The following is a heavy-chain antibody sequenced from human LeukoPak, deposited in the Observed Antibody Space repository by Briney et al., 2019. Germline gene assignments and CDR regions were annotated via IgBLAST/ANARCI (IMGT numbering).Heavy chain of an antibody. CDR2: MNPKSGNT. D-gene: IGHD3-10*01. Sequence: VASVTVSCKASGYPFSNYDINWVRQAPGQGLEWMGWMNPKSGNTGYGQKFQGRVTMTRVTSITTAYMELRSLRSDDTAVYYCTKASLAFGTKYFDPWGQGTLVTVSS. CDR1: GYPFSNYD. CDR3: TKASLAFGTKYFDP. J-gene: IGHJ5*02. V-gene: IGHV1-8*01.